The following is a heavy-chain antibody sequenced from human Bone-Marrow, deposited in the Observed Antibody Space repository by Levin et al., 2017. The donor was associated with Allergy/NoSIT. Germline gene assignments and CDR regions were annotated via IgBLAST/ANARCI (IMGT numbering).Heavy chain of an antibody. J-gene: IGHJ5*02. CDR2: IYWDDDK. CDR3: SHQVAYSGVGVRGGWFDP. D-gene: IGHD2-21*01. CDR1: GFSLTTNGVG. V-gene: IGHV2-5*02. Sequence: SGPTLVKPTRTLTLTCTFSGFSLTTNGVGVGWIRQPPGKALEWLAIIYWDDDKHYSPSLKSRLTITKDTPKNQVVLTMTDMYPVDTATYSCSHQVAYSGVGVRGGWFDPWGQGILVTVSS.